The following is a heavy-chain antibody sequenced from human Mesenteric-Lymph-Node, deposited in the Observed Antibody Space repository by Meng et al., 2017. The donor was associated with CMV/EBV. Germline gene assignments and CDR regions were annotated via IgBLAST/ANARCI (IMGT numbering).Heavy chain of an antibody. Sequence: ASVKVSCKASGYTFTGYYMHWVRQAPGQGLEWMGWINPNSGGTNYAQKFQGRVTMTRDTSISTAYMELSRLRSDDTAVYYCARESFYYYYGMDVWGQGTTVTVSS. V-gene: IGHV1-2*02. CDR3: ARESFYYYYGMDV. D-gene: IGHD1-26*01. CDR2: INPNSGGT. CDR1: GYTFTGYY. J-gene: IGHJ6*02.